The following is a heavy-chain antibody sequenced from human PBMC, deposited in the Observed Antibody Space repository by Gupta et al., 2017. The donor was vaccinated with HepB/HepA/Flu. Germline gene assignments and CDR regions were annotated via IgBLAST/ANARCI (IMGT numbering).Heavy chain of an antibody. J-gene: IGHJ4*02. CDR2: ISGRGGST. CDR3: AKGQQWLLMIGVDY. V-gene: IGHV3-23*01. CDR1: GFTFSSYA. Sequence: EVQLLESGGGLVQPGGSLRLSCAASGFTFSSYAMSWVRQAPGKGLEWVSAISGRGGSTYYADSVKGRFTISRDNSKNTLYLQMNSLRAEDTAVYYCAKGQQWLLMIGVDYWGQGTLVTVSS. D-gene: IGHD6-19*01.